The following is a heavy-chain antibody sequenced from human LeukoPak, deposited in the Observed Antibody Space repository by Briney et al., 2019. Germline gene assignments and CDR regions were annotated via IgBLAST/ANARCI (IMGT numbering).Heavy chain of an antibody. Sequence: ASVKVSCKASGYTFTSYDMNWVRQAPGQGLEWMAWMSLNSGNTGYAQKFQGRVTMTRNTSISTAYMELSSLRSEDAAVYYCARGGTLVRGVTVLSGMDVWGQGTTVTVSS. D-gene: IGHD3-10*01. CDR1: GYTFTSYD. J-gene: IGHJ6*02. CDR3: ARGGTLVRGVTVLSGMDV. CDR2: MSLNSGNT. V-gene: IGHV1-8*01.